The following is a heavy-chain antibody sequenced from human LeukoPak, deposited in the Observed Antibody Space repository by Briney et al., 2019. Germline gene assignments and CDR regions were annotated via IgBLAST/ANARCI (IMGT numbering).Heavy chain of an antibody. Sequence: GGSLRLSCEASGFTLSSYVMSWVRQAPGEGLECVSAISGSGGSTYSADSVKGRFTISRDNSKNTLYLQMNSLRAEDTAVYYCAKGGLFDRRSQYYFDSWGQGTLVTVSS. V-gene: IGHV3-23*01. CDR2: ISGSGGST. CDR3: AKGGLFDRRSQYYFDS. J-gene: IGHJ4*02. CDR1: GFTLSSYV. D-gene: IGHD3-3*01.